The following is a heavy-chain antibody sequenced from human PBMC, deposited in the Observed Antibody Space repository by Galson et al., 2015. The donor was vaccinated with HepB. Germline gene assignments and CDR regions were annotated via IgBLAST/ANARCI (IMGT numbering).Heavy chain of an antibody. Sequence: QSGAEVKKPGESLRISCKGSGYSFTSYFISWVRHMPGKGLEWLGRIRHSDSHINYNPSFEGHVAISADKSINTAYLQWSSLKASDTAIYYCVRIREGLWGQGTLVTVSS. CDR2: IRHSDSHI. J-gene: IGHJ4*02. D-gene: IGHD1-26*01. CDR3: VRIREGL. V-gene: IGHV5-10-1*01. CDR1: GYSFTSYF.